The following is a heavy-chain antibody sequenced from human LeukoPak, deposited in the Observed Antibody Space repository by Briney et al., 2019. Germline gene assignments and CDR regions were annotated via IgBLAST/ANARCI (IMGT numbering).Heavy chain of an antibody. V-gene: IGHV3-23*01. J-gene: IGHJ3*02. CDR1: GFTLSSYD. D-gene: IGHD6-19*01. CDR3: AGHPAVAAFDI. Sequence: GGSLRLSCAASGFTLSSYDMSWVRQAAGKGLEWVSGISGSAGSTDYADSVKGRFTISRDKSKNTLFLQMNSLRAEDTAVYYCAGHPAVAAFDIWGQGTMVTVSS. CDR2: ISGSAGST.